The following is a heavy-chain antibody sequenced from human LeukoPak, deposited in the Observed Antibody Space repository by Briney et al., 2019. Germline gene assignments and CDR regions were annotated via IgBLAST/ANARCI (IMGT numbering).Heavy chain of an antibody. J-gene: IGHJ3*02. V-gene: IGHV3-74*01. CDR3: ARITMVRGARDRAFDI. CDR1: GFTFSSYW. CDR2: INSDGSST. D-gene: IGHD3-10*01. Sequence: GGSLRLSCAASGFTFSSYWMHWVRQAPGKGLVWVSRINSDGSSTSYADSVKGLFTISRDNAKNTLYPQMNSLRAEDTAVYYCARITMVRGARDRAFDIWGQGTMVTVSS.